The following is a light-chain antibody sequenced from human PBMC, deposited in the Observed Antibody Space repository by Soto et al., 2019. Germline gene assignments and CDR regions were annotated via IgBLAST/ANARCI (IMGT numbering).Light chain of an antibody. V-gene: IGKV3D-15*01. CDR3: QQYDNWPHT. CDR1: QSVSYSY. J-gene: IGKJ2*01. Sequence: EIVLTQSPGTLSLSPGERATLSCRASQSVSYSYLAWYQQKPGQTPRLLIYAASTRATGMPARFSGSGSGTEFTLTISSLQSEDFAVYYCQQYDNWPHTFGQGTKLEIK. CDR2: AAS.